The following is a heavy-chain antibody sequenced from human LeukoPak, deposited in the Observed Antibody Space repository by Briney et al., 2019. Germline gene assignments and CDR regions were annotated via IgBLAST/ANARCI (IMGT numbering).Heavy chain of an antibody. CDR3: ARGEGSSSPFDS. CDR2: IRYDGGTK. J-gene: IGHJ4*02. D-gene: IGHD6-6*01. CDR1: GFTFSSYG. Sequence: PGGSLRLSCAASGFTFSSYGMHWVRQAPGKGLEWVAFIRYDGGTKYYADSVKGRFTISRDNAKNTLYLQMNSLIAEDTAVYYCARGEGSSSPFDSWGQGTLVTVSS. V-gene: IGHV3-30*02.